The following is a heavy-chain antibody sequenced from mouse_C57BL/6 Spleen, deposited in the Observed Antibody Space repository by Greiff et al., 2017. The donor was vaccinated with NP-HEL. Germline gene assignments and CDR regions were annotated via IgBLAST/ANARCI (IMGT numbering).Heavy chain of an antibody. V-gene: IGHV1-26*01. J-gene: IGHJ1*03. CDR3: ASLLYFDV. CDR2: INPNNGGT. CDR1: GYTFTDYY. D-gene: IGHD2-10*01. Sequence: VQLQQSGPELVKPGASVKISCKASGYTFTDYYMNWVKQSHGKSLEWIGDINPNNGGTSYNQKFKGKATLTVDKSSSTAYMELRSLTSEDSAVYYCASLLYFDVWGTGTTVTVSS.